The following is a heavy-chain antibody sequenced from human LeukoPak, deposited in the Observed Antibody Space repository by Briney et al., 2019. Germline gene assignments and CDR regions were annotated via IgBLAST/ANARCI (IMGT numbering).Heavy chain of an antibody. J-gene: IGHJ4*02. V-gene: IGHV3-21*01. D-gene: IGHD3-22*01. CDR1: GFTFINYS. Sequence: GGSLRLSCTASGFTFINYSMNWVRQAPGKGLEWVSSISTNSAFIYYADSVRGRFTISRDNTKNSLYLQMNSLRAEDTAVYYCARELYYYDSSGYPDYWGQGTLVTVSS. CDR2: ISTNSAFI. CDR3: ARELYYYDSSGYPDY.